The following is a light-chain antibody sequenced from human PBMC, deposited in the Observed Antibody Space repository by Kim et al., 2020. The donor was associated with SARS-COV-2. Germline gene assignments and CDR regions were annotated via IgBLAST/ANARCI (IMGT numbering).Light chain of an antibody. J-gene: IGKJ4*01. CDR2: DAS. V-gene: IGKV3-11*01. CDR1: QSVSSY. Sequence: EIVLTQSPATLSLSPGERATLSCRASQSVSSYLAWYQQKPGQAPRLLIYDASNRATGIPARFSGSGSGTDFTLTISSLEPEDFVVYYCQQRSNWPPALTFGGGTKVDIK. CDR3: QQRSNWPPALT.